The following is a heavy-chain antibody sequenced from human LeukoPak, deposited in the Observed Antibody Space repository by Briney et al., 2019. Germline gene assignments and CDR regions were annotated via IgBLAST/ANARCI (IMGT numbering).Heavy chain of an antibody. Sequence: SETLSLTCTVSGYSISSGYYWGWIRQPPGKGLEWIGSIYHSGSTYYNPSLKSRVTISVDTSKNQFSLKLSSVTAADTAVYYCARSSGSRPNWFDPWGQGTLVTVSS. CDR2: IYHSGST. J-gene: IGHJ5*02. V-gene: IGHV4-38-2*02. CDR1: GYSISSGYY. CDR3: ARSSGSRPNWFDP. D-gene: IGHD3-10*01.